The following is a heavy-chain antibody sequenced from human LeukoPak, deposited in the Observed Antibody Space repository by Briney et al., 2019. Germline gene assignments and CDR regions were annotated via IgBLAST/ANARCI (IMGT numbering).Heavy chain of an antibody. V-gene: IGHV3-23*01. Sequence: GGSLRLSCAASGFTFSSYAMSWVRQAPGKGLEWVSAISGSGGGTYYADSVKGRFTISRDNSKNTLYLQMNSLRAEDTAVYYCAKKDRSADAFDIWGQGTMVTVSS. CDR3: AKKDRSADAFDI. D-gene: IGHD2-15*01. CDR1: GFTFSSYA. J-gene: IGHJ3*02. CDR2: ISGSGGGT.